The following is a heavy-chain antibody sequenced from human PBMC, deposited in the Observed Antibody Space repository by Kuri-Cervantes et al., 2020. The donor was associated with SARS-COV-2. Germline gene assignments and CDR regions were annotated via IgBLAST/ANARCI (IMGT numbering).Heavy chain of an antibody. J-gene: IGHJ4*02. CDR2: ISSSSSYI. Sequence: GSLRLSCAASGFTFSSYSMNWVRQAPGKGLEWVSSISSSSSYIYYADSVKGRFTISRDNSKNTLYLQMNSLRAEDTAVYYCAKDRRGSGPFDYWGQGTLVTVSS. D-gene: IGHD3-10*01. CDR3: AKDRRGSGPFDY. CDR1: GFTFSSYS. V-gene: IGHV3-21*01.